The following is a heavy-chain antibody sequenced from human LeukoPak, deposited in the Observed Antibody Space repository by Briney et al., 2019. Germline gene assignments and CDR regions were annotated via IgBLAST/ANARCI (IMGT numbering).Heavy chain of an antibody. CDR1: GFTFSSYS. CDR3: ARVLHKRNYDGSDYYGY. D-gene: IGHD3-22*01. J-gene: IGHJ4*02. Sequence: PGGSLRLSCAASGFTFSSYSMNWVRQAPGKGLEWVSSISSSGSYIYYADSVKGRFTISRDNAKNSLYLQMNSLRADDTAVYYCARVLHKRNYDGSDYYGYWGQGTLVTVSS. V-gene: IGHV3-21*01. CDR2: ISSSGSYI.